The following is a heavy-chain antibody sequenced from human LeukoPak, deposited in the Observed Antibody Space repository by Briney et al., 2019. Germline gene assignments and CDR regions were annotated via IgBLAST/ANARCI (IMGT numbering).Heavy chain of an antibody. J-gene: IGHJ1*01. Sequence: GGSLRLSCAASGFTFSSYGMHWVRQAPGKGLEWVAVISYDGSNKYYADSVKGRFTISRDNSKNTLYLQMNNLRAEDTAVYYCAKDQTPPLHWGQGTLVTVSS. CDR2: ISYDGSNK. CDR3: AKDQTPPLH. V-gene: IGHV3-30*18. CDR1: GFTFSSYG. D-gene: IGHD4-23*01.